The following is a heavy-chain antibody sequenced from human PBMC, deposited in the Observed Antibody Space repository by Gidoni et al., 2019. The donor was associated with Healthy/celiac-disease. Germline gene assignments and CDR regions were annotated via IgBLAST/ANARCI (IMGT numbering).Heavy chain of an antibody. Sequence: VQLLVSGGGLLQPGGSLSLSCAASGFTVSSSYMTWVRQAPGKGLEWGSVIYSGGSTYYADAEKGRFTISRDNAKNTLYHQMNSLRDEDTAVYYCAREGIAEVGTMVWGQGTLVTVSS. V-gene: IGHV3-66*02. D-gene: IGHD6-13*01. CDR1: GFTVSSSY. CDR3: AREGIAEVGTMV. J-gene: IGHJ4*02. CDR2: IYSGGST.